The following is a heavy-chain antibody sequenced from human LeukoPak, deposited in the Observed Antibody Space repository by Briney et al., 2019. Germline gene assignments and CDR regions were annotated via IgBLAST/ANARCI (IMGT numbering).Heavy chain of an antibody. V-gene: IGHV4-4*07. CDR1: DGSISSYY. CDR3: ARGPYNRGVIGY. CDR2: IYTSGST. D-gene: IGHD3-10*01. Sequence: SETPSLTCSVSDGSISSYYWSWIRQPAGKGLEWIGRIYTSGSTNYNPSLKSRVTMSVDTSENQFSLKLSSVTAADTAVYYCARGPYNRGVIGYWGQGTLVTVSS. J-gene: IGHJ4*02.